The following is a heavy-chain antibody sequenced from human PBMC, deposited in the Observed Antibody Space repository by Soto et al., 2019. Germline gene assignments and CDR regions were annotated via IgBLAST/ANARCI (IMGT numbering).Heavy chain of an antibody. J-gene: IGHJ4*02. CDR3: TIVRVADSALDH. V-gene: IGHV3-30*03. CDR1: GFIFSTNG. Sequence: QVQLVESGGGVVQPGGSLRLSCVGSGFIFSTNGMHWVRQSPGKGLEWVALISYDGSDTYYADSVKGRFTISRDNSKNTLFVHMSNLRAEDTAMYYCTIVRVADSALDHWGQGTLVTVSS. D-gene: IGHD3-10*01. CDR2: ISYDGSDT.